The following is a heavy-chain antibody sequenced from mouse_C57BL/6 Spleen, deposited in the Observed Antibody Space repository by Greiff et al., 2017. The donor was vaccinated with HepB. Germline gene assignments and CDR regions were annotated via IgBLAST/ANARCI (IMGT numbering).Heavy chain of an antibody. J-gene: IGHJ1*03. CDR1: GYAFSSYW. V-gene: IGHV1-80*01. Sequence: QVQLQQSGAELVKPGASVKISCKASGYAFSSYWMNWVQQRPGKGLEWIGQIYPGDGDTNYNGKFKGKATLTADKSSSTASMQLSSLTSEDSAVYFCARAGTYWYCDDWGTGTTVTVSS. CDR2: IYPGDGDT. CDR3: ARAGTYWYCDD.